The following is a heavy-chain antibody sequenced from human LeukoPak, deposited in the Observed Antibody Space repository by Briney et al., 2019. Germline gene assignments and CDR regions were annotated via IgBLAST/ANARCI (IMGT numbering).Heavy chain of an antibody. CDR3: ARDKGGGDEAFY. CDR2: TRYDESSK. Sequence: GGSLRLSCTASGFSFSIYGMHWVRQAPGKGLEWVAFTRYDESSKYYADSVKGRFTISRDNSKNTLYLQMNSLRAEDTAVYYCARDKGGGDEAFYWGQGTLVTVSS. V-gene: IGHV3-30*02. J-gene: IGHJ4*02. D-gene: IGHD2-21*02. CDR1: GFSFSIYG.